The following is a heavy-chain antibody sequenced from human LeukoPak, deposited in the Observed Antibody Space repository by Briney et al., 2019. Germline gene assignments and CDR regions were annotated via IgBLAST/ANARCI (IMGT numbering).Heavy chain of an antibody. Sequence: PSETLSLTCTVSGGSISSSSYYWGWIRQPPGKGLEWIGSIYYSGSTYYNPSLKSRVTISVDTSKNQFSLKLTSVTAADTAVYYCATTGGYCSGDRCYSYDYWGQGTLVTVSS. V-gene: IGHV4-39*07. CDR2: IYYSGST. J-gene: IGHJ4*02. D-gene: IGHD2-15*01. CDR1: GGSISSSSYY. CDR3: ATTGGYCSGDRCYSYDY.